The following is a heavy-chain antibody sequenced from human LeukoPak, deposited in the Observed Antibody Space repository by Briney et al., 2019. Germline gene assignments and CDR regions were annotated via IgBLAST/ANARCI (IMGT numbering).Heavy chain of an antibody. CDR2: INDSGRI. V-gene: IGHV4-38-2*01. D-gene: IGHD1-7*01. Sequence: PSETLSLTCAVSNYPITSDYYWVWIRQPPGQGLEWIGEINDSGRINYNPSLLSRVTVSVDPSKNQFSLSLTSVTATDTAVYYCARRWNYGRNYYIDVWGKGATVSVSS. CDR3: ARRWNYGRNYYIDV. J-gene: IGHJ6*03. CDR1: NYPITSDYY.